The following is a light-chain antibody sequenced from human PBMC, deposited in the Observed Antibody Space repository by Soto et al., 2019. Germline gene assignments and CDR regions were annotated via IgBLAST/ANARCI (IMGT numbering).Light chain of an antibody. Sequence: DIVLTQSPGTLSLSPGERATLSCRASETVNNNYVAWYQQKPGQAPRLLFYAASTRATGIPDRFSVSGSVADFTLTITRLEPEDLGVYYCHQYGRSPRTFGNGTKV. CDR1: ETVNNNY. CDR2: AAS. J-gene: IGKJ1*01. V-gene: IGKV3-20*01. CDR3: HQYGRSPRT.